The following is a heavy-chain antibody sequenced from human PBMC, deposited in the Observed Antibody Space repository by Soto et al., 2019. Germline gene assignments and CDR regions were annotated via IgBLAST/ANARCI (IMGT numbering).Heavy chain of an antibody. CDR2: LWSDGSTR. Sequence: QVQLVESGGGEVQPGTSLRLSCAASGFTLSSYGMHWVRQAPGKGLEWVAVLWSDGSTRYYADSVEGRFTISRDISKNTLSLLMNSLRADDTAIYYCAREVAVAGVPPGGAFQVWGQGTMVTVSS. V-gene: IGHV3-33*01. D-gene: IGHD6-19*01. J-gene: IGHJ3*01. CDR3: AREVAVAGVPPGGAFQV. CDR1: GFTLSSYG.